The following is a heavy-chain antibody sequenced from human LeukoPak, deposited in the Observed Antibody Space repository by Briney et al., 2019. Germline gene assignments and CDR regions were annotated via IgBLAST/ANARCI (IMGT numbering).Heavy chain of an antibody. D-gene: IGHD1-26*01. CDR1: GFTFSSSA. J-gene: IGHJ4*02. V-gene: IGHV3-33*06. CDR2: IWSHGSNK. CDR3: AKDREWELLGGVVDY. Sequence: GGSLRLSCAALGFTFSSSAMHRVRQAPGKGLEWVAVIWSHGSNKYYVDSVKGRFTVSRDNSKNTLYLQMNSLRAEDTAVYYCAKDREWELLGGVVDYWGQGTLVTVSS.